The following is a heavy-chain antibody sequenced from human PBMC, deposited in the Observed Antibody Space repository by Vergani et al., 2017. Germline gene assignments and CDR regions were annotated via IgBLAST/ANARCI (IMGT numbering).Heavy chain of an antibody. CDR3: TTMWLQVCLDY. V-gene: IGHV3-15*01. D-gene: IGHD5-24*01. Sequence: EVQLVESGGGLVKPGGSLRLSCAASGFTFSNAWMSWVRQAPGKGLEWVGRIKSKTDGGTTDYASPVKGRFTIARDDSKHTLYLQMNSLKTDDTAVYYCTTMWLQVCLDYWGQGTLVTVSS. CDR1: GFTFSNAW. J-gene: IGHJ4*02. CDR2: IKSKTDGGTT.